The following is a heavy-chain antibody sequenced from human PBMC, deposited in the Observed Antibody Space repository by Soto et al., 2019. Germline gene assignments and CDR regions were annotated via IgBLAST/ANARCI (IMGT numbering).Heavy chain of an antibody. CDR1: GGSISRGGYS. CDR3: ARGQVVAAQH. J-gene: IGHJ4*02. V-gene: IGHV4-30-2*01. D-gene: IGHD2-15*01. CDR2: IYQSGST. Sequence: QLQLQESGSGLVKPSQTLSLTCAVSGGSISRGGYSWSWIRQPPGKGLEWIGYIYQSGSTYYNPCRKSRVTISVDRSKNQLSLKLGSVTAAETAVYYCARGQVVAAQHWGQGTLVPVSS.